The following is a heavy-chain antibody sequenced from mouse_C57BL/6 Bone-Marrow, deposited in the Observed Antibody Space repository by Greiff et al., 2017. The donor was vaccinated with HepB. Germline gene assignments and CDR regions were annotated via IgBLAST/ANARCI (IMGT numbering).Heavy chain of an antibody. J-gene: IGHJ1*03. D-gene: IGHD1-1*01. Sequence: EVKLVESGPGMVKPSQSLSLTCTVTGYSITSGYDWHWIRHFPGNKLEWMGYISYSGSTNYNPSLKSRISITHDTSKNHFFLKLNSVTTEDTATYYCARDWNYYGSRYFDVWGTGTTVTVSS. CDR2: ISYSGST. V-gene: IGHV3-1*01. CDR1: GYSITSGYD. CDR3: ARDWNYYGSRYFDV.